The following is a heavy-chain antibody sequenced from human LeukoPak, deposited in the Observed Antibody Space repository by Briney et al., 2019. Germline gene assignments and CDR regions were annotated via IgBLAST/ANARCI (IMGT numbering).Heavy chain of an antibody. CDR2: ISRSGSTI. Sequence: GGSLRLSCAASGFTFSTYSMHWVRQAPGKGLEWVSYISRSGSTIYYADSVKGRFTISRDNAKNSLYLQMSSLRAEDTAVYYCASGGAVDDLFQHWGQGTLVTVSS. CDR1: GFTFSTYS. J-gene: IGHJ1*01. V-gene: IGHV3-48*04. CDR3: ASGGAVDDLFQH. D-gene: IGHD3-16*01.